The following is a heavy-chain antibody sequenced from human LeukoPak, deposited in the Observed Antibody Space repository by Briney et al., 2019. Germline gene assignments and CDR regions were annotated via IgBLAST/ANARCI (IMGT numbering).Heavy chain of an antibody. CDR3: ARGPPNWGYDY. V-gene: IGHV1-8*01. CDR2: MSPNSGDT. CDR1: GYTFTSYD. Sequence: ASVKVSCKASGYTFTSYDFNWVRQATGQRPEWMGWMSPNSGDTGYAQKFQDRVTMTRNTSISTAYMELSSLRSDDAAVYYCARGPPNWGYDYWGPGTLVTVSS. D-gene: IGHD7-27*01. J-gene: IGHJ4*02.